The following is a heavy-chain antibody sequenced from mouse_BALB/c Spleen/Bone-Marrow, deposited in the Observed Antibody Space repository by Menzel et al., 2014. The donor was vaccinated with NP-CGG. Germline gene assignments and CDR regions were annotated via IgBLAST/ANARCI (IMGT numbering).Heavy chain of an antibody. CDR3: ARDYDYDY. Sequence: EVQLQQSGGGLVQPGGSLKLSCAASGFTFSGYGMSWVRQTPDKRLELVATINSNGGSTYYPDSVKGRFTISRDNAKNTLYLQMSSLKSEDTAMYYCARDYDYDYWGQGTTLTVSS. D-gene: IGHD2-4*01. CDR1: GFTFSGYG. J-gene: IGHJ2*01. CDR2: INSNGGST. V-gene: IGHV5-6-3*01.